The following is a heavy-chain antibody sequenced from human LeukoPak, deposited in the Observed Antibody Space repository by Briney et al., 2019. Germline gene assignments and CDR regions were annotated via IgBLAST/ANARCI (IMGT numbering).Heavy chain of an antibody. Sequence: PGGSLRLSCAAPGFTFSSYAMSWVRQAPGKGLEWVSAISGSGGSTHYADSVKGRFTISRDNSKNTLYLQMNSLRAEDTAVYYCAKDNWNYVTSDFDYWDQGTLVTVSS. D-gene: IGHD1-7*01. CDR1: GFTFSSYA. CDR3: AKDNWNYVTSDFDY. CDR2: ISGSGGST. J-gene: IGHJ4*02. V-gene: IGHV3-23*01.